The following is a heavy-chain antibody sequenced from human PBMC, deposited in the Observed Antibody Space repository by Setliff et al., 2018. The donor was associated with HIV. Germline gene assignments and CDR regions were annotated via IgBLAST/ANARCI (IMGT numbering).Heavy chain of an antibody. D-gene: IGHD2-8*02. V-gene: IGHV3-23*05. Sequence: GGSLRLSCAASGFTFRSYAMSWVRQAPGKGLEWVSAVSNTGRRTFYADSVKGRFTISKDNFENVVYLQMNSLRVDDTAVYYCVKDAYSTGKPGISWGQGTQVTVSS. CDR2: VSNTGRRT. CDR1: GFTFRSYA. J-gene: IGHJ4*02. CDR3: VKDAYSTGKPGIS.